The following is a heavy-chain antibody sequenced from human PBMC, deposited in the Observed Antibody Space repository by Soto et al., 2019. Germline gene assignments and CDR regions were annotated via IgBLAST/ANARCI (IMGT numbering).Heavy chain of an antibody. Sequence: PGGSLRLSCVASNFFFGSYTMHWVRQAPGKGLEWVALISYDGAVKEYADFPKGRFAVSRDNAKDTLFLQMDSLRPADTGLDYSASGLNRYGRAWYDKALDIWGQGTMVTVSS. J-gene: IGHJ3*02. CDR2: ISYDGAVK. CDR1: NFFFGSYT. D-gene: IGHD3-9*01. CDR3: ASGLNRYGRAWYDKALDI. V-gene: IGHV3-30*09.